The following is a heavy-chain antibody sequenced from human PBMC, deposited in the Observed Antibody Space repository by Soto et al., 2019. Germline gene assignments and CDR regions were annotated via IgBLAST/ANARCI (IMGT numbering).Heavy chain of an antibody. CDR3: ARIRMLLERPYWFEP. CDR1: GDSVSSGGYF. D-gene: IGHD1-1*01. J-gene: IGHJ5*02. V-gene: IGHV4-31*03. Sequence: QVQLQESGPGLVKPSQTLSLTCTISGDSVSSGGYFWTWLRQRPGKGPELMGYRAYRGTSYYSASLMSRVSISLDTSKNQFSLWLESVTPADTAVYYCARIRMLLERPYWFEPWGQGTLVIVSS. CDR2: RAYRGTS.